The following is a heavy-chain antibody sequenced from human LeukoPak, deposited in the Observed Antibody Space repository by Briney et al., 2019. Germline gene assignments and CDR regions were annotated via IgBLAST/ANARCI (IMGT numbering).Heavy chain of an antibody. CDR3: AKVYATTRYNWNYVGIDY. V-gene: IGHV3-23*01. CDR2: ISGSGGST. Sequence: PGGSLRLSCAASGFTFSSYAMSWVRQAPGKGLEWVSAISGSGGSTYYADSVKGRFTISRDNSKNTLYLQMNSLRAEDTAVYYCAKVYATTRYNWNYVGIDYWGQGTLVTVSS. D-gene: IGHD1-7*01. J-gene: IGHJ4*02. CDR1: GFTFSSYA.